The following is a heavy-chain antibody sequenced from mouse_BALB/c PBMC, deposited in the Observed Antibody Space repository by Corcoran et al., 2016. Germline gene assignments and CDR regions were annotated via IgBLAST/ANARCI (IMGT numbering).Heavy chain of an antibody. CDR1: GYTFSSYW. CDR3: ARRYYGSSYGFDY. V-gene: IGHV1-9*01. D-gene: IGHD1-1*01. J-gene: IGHJ2*01. Sequence: QVQLQQSGAELMKPGASVKISCKATGYTFSSYWIEWVKQRPGHGLEWIGEILPGSGSTNYNEKFKGKATFTADTSSNTAYMQISSLTSEDSAVYYCARRYYGSSYGFDYWGQGTNVTVSS. CDR2: ILPGSGST.